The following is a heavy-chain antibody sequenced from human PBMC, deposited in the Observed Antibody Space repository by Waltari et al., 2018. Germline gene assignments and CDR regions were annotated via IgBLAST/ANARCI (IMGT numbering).Heavy chain of an antibody. Sequence: EVQLLESGGGLVQPGGSLRLSCSASGFTFSNYAMSWVRQAPGQGLGWVSAVGDRDGNTYYADSVKGRFAISRDDSRATVYLQMNSLRAEDTAVYYCAKEQWDGAAVAGHFDYWGQGTLVTVSS. J-gene: IGHJ4*02. CDR1: GFTFSNYA. V-gene: IGHV3-23*01. CDR2: VGDRDGNT. CDR3: AKEQWDGAAVAGHFDY. D-gene: IGHD6-19*01.